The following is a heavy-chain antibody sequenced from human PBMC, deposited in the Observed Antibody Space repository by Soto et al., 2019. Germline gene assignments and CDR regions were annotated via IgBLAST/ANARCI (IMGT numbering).Heavy chain of an antibody. J-gene: IGHJ5*02. V-gene: IGHV1-8*01. Sequence: QVQLVQSGAEVKKPGASVKVSCKASGYTFTSYDINWVRQATGQGLEWMGWMNPNSGNTGYAQKFQGRITMRRDTAISTAYMELSSLRSEDTAVYYCVRDTSTTPPDPWGQGTLVTVSS. CDR1: GYTFTSYD. D-gene: IGHD1-1*01. CDR3: VRDTSTTPPDP. CDR2: MNPNSGNT.